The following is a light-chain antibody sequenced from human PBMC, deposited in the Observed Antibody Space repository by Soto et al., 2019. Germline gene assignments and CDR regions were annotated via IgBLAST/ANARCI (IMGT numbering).Light chain of an antibody. CDR2: DVS. CDR1: QSISKW. Sequence: DIHMTQSPSTLSASVGDRVSITCRASQSISKWLAWYQQKPGKAPKLLMYDVSSLESGVPSRFSGSGSGTEFTLTISSLQSDDFATYYCQQYHSYRTFGQGTKVDIK. J-gene: IGKJ1*01. V-gene: IGKV1-5*01. CDR3: QQYHSYRT.